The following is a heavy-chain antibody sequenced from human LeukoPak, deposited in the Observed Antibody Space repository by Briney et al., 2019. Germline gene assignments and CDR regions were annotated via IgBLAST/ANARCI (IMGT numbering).Heavy chain of an antibody. D-gene: IGHD3-22*01. CDR1: GFIFSNYW. CDR3: GRAKFESNGAGSVGSRSRAFDV. Sequence: GGSLRLSCEASGFIFSNYWMSWVRQAPGKGLEWVAHIKQDGSEKDYADSVKGRFTISRDNAKSSLYLQMDSMRADDTTFYYCGRAKFESNGAGSVGSRSRAFDVWGRGTMFTVPS. J-gene: IGHJ3*01. CDR2: IKQDGSEK. V-gene: IGHV3-7*01.